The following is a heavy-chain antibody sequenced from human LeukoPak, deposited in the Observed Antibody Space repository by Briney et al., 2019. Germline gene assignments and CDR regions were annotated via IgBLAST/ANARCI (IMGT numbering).Heavy chain of an antibody. CDR3: ARDFQDPYYYDSSGYKADAFDI. J-gene: IGHJ3*02. V-gene: IGHV4-4*07. CDR1: GGSISSYY. CDR2: IYTSGST. Sequence: SETLSLTCTVSGGSISSYYWNWIRQPAGKGLEWIGRIYTSGSTNYTPSLKSRVTMSVDTSKNQFSLRLSSVTAADTAVYYCARDFQDPYYYDSSGYKADAFDIWGQGTMVTVSS. D-gene: IGHD3-22*01.